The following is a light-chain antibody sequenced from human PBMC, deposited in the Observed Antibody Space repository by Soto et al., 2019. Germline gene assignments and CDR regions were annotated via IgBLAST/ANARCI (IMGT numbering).Light chain of an antibody. Sequence: DIVLTQSPLSLPVTPGEPASISCRASQSLLESNGYNYLAWFLQKPGQSPQLLIYLASTRASVVPDRFSGSGSGTDFTLKISRVEAEDAGVYYCMQALQTPRTFGGGTKVEI. V-gene: IGKV2-28*01. CDR3: MQALQTPRT. CDR2: LAS. CDR1: QSLLESNGYNY. J-gene: IGKJ4*01.